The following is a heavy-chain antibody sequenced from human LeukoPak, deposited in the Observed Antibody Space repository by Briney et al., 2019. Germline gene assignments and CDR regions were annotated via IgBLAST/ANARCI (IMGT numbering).Heavy chain of an antibody. Sequence: ASVKVSCKASGYTFTSYYIHWVRQAPGQGLEWMGWISAYNGNTNYAQKLQGRVTMTTDTSTSTAYMELRSLRSDDTAVYYCARDEESYSSSWYYFDYWGRGTLVTVSS. J-gene: IGHJ4*02. V-gene: IGHV1-18*04. D-gene: IGHD6-13*01. CDR2: ISAYNGNT. CDR3: ARDEESYSSSWYYFDY. CDR1: GYTFTSYY.